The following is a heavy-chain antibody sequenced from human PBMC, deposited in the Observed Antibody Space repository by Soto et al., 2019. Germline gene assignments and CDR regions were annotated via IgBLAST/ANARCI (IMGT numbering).Heavy chain of an antibody. CDR1: GGSISSYY. D-gene: IGHD5-12*01. CDR3: ASRGYSGYADEATWYYYMDV. Sequence: QVQLQESGPGLVKPSETLSLTCTVSGGSISSYYWCWIRQPPGKGLEWIGYIYYSGSTNYNPSLKSRVTISVDTSKNQFSLELSSVTAADTAVYYCASRGYSGYADEATWYYYMDVWGKGTTVTVSS. J-gene: IGHJ6*03. V-gene: IGHV4-59*01. CDR2: IYYSGST.